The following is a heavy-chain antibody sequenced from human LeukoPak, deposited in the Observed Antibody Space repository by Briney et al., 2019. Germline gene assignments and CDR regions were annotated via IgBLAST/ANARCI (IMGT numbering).Heavy chain of an antibody. CDR2: IKSETNGGTI. V-gene: IGHV3-15*01. CDR3: TAGTGTSDFDY. CDR1: GFTFSDAW. Sequence: GGSLRLSCAASGFTFSDAWMSWVRQAAGKGLEWVGRIKSETNGGTIDYGAPVKGRFTISRDDSKNMLYLQMNSLKTEDTAVYYCTAGTGTSDFDYWGQGALVTVSS. J-gene: IGHJ4*02. D-gene: IGHD1-7*01.